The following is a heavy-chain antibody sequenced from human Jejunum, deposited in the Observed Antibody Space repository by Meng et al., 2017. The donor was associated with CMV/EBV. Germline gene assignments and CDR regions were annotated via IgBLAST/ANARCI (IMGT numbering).Heavy chain of an antibody. CDR3: ARRSCTTMFCESRDAFDV. CDR1: SDG. V-gene: IGHV3-21*06. D-gene: IGHD3-9*01. Sequence: SDGMNWVREAPGKGLEWVSSISPTSVYRYYADSLQGRFTISRDNANNSVYLQLNSLRAEDTAVYYCARRSCTTMFCESRDAFDVWGQGTMVTVSS. CDR2: ISPTSVYR. J-gene: IGHJ3*01.